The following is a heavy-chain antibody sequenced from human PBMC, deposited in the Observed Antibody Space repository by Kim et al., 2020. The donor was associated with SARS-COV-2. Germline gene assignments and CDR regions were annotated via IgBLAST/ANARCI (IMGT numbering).Heavy chain of an antibody. Sequence: GGSLRLSCAASGFNFDEYGMNWVRQVPGKGLEWVSSINSNGGNISYADSMKGRITISRDNAKNSLYLQMHSLRAEDTALYHCARALGSSNYYEVAFEIWGRGTMVTVAS. CDR3: ARALGSSNYYEVAFEI. V-gene: IGHV3-20*01. CDR1: GFNFDEYG. J-gene: IGHJ3*02. CDR2: INSNGGNI. D-gene: IGHD3-22*01.